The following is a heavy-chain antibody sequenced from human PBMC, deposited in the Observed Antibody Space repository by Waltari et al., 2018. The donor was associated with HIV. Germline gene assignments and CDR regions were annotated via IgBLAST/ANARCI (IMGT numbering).Heavy chain of an antibody. D-gene: IGHD5-18*01. CDR2: SRGATNGK. Sequence: LVESGGGVVKTGESLRLMCEASGFAFRHYSFNWVRQSPLRGLEWVASSRGATNGKFYLDSVRGRFVISRDDSESSVHLQMDSVKKEDTGTYFCVRDDPGYGPIDHWGRGTQVTV. V-gene: IGHV3-11*01. J-gene: IGHJ5*02. CDR3: VRDDPGYGPIDH. CDR1: GFAFRHYS.